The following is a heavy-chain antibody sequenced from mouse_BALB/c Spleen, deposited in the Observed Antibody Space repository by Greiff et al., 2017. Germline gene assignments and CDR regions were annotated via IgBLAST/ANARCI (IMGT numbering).Heavy chain of an antibody. CDR2: VNPNNGGT. CDR3: AREWGAMDY. Sequence: VQLQQSGPELVKPGASVKISCKASGYSFTGYYMHWVKQSHGKSLEWIGRVNPNNGGTSYNQKFKGKAILTVDKSSSTAYMELRSLTSEDSAVYYCAREWGAMDYWGQGTSVTVSS. J-gene: IGHJ4*01. V-gene: IGHV1-26*01. CDR1: GYSFTGYY. D-gene: IGHD1-3*01.